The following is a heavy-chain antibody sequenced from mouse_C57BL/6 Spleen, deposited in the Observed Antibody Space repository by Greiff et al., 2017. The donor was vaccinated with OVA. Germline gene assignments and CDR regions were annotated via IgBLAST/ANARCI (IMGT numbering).Heavy chain of an antibody. CDR3: ATRGTTKGEFAY. Sequence: QVQLQQPGAELVRPGSSVKLSCKASGYTFTSYWMAWVKQRPGQGLEWIGNISPSDSETHYNQKFKDKATLTVDKSSSTAYIQLSSLTSEESAVYYCATRGTTKGEFAYWGQGTLVTVSA. V-gene: IGHV1-61*01. CDR1: GYTFTSYW. CDR2: ISPSDSET. D-gene: IGHD2-1*01. J-gene: IGHJ3*01.